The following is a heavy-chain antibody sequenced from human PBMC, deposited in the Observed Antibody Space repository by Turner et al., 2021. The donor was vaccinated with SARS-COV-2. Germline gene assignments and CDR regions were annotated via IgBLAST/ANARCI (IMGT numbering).Heavy chain of an antibody. V-gene: IGHV3-7*01. CDR1: GFTFSSYW. J-gene: IGHJ4*02. CDR3: ARDQGAVTGAYDY. D-gene: IGHD6-19*01. CDR2: IKQDGSEK. Sequence: EVQLVESGGGLVQPGRSLRLSCAASGFTFSSYWMSWVRQAPGKGLEWVANIKQDGSEKYYVDSVKGRFTISRDNAKNSLSLQMNSLRAEDTAVYYCARDQGAVTGAYDYWGQGTLVTVSS.